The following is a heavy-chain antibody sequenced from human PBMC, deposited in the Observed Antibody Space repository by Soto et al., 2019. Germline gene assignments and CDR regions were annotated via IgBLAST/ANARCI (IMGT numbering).Heavy chain of an antibody. D-gene: IGHD2-8*01. CDR3: ARSYFENDAFDV. Sequence: QVQLVESGGDVVQPGRSLTLSCSASAFTFSSYAMHWVRQAPGKGLEWVAVIWFDESNKYYTDSVKGRFAISRDNSKNTLYLQMNSLRAEDTAVYYCARSYFENDAFDVWGQGTLVTVSS. CDR1: AFTFSSYA. V-gene: IGHV3-33*01. J-gene: IGHJ3*01. CDR2: IWFDESNK.